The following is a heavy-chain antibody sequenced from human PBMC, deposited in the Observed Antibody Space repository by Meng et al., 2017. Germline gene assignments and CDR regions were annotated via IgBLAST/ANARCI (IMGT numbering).Heavy chain of an antibody. CDR3: AKWPHGSGPGRFIYFDY. J-gene: IGHJ4*02. Sequence: GESLKISCAASGFTFSSYWMHWVRQAPGKGLVWVSRINSDGSSTSYADSVKGRFTISRDNSKNTLYLQMNSLRAEDTAVYYCAKWPHGSGPGRFIYFDYWGQGTLVTVSS. D-gene: IGHD3-10*01. CDR1: GFTFSSYW. CDR2: INSDGSST. V-gene: IGHV3-74*01.